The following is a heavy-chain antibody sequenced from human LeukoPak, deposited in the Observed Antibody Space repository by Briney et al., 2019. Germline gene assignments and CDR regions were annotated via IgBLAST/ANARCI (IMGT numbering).Heavy chain of an antibody. D-gene: IGHD3-22*01. V-gene: IGHV1-69*05. Sequence: SVKVPCKASGGTFSSYAISWVRQAPGQGLEWMGGIIPIFGTANYAQKFQGRVTITTDESTSTAYMELSSLRSEDTAVYYCARELFGRGIVVAGSDYWGQGTLVTVSS. CDR3: ARELFGRGIVVAGSDY. CDR2: IIPIFGTA. J-gene: IGHJ4*02. CDR1: GGTFSSYA.